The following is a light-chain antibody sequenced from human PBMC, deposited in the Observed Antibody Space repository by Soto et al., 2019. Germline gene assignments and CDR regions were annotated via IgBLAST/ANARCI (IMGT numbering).Light chain of an antibody. V-gene: IGLV4-69*01. CDR1: SGYSTYA. J-gene: IGLJ3*02. CDR3: QSLGTGIQV. Sequence: QPVLTQSPSASASLGASVKLTCTLSSGYSTYAIAWHQHQSGKGPRFLMKINYDGTHSKGDGFYDRFSGSSSGAERHLTIYSLQSEDEADYYCQSLGTGIQVFGGGTKLTVL. CDR2: INYDGTH.